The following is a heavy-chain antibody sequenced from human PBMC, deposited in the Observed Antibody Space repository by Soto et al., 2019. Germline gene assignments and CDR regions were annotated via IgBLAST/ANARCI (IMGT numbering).Heavy chain of an antibody. Sequence: GGSLRLSCAASGFTFSSYARSWVRQAPGKGLEWVSAISGSGGSTYYADSVKGRFTISRDNSKNTLYLQMNSLRAEDTAVYYCAKATMGRGYGTNYWGQGTLVTVYS. CDR2: ISGSGGST. D-gene: IGHD2-8*01. J-gene: IGHJ4*02. CDR3: AKATMGRGYGTNY. CDR1: GFTFSSYA. V-gene: IGHV3-23*01.